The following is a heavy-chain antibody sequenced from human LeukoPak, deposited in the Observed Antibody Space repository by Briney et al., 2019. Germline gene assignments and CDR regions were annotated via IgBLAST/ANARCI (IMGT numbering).Heavy chain of an antibody. Sequence: TLSLTCTVSGCSISSGGYYWSWIRQHPGKGLESIRYIYESGNIYYNSSLNSLVTTSVDTSNNQFSLKLSSVTAADTAVYYWARALLSHYDFWCGYYVIGWFDLWGQGTLVTVSS. CDR1: GCSISSGGYY. CDR3: ARALLSHYDFWCGYYVIGWFDL. J-gene: IGHJ5*02. D-gene: IGHD3-3*01. V-gene: IGHV4-31*01. CDR2: IYESGNI.